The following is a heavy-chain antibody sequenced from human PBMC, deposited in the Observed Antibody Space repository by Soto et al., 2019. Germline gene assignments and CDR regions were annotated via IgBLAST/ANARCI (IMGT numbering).Heavy chain of an antibody. V-gene: IGHV3-33*01. J-gene: IGHJ6*02. CDR3: ARDQVVGATDGYYYYGMDV. CDR1: GFTFSSYG. Sequence: GGSLRLSCAASGFTFSSYGMHWVRQAPGKGLEWVAVIWYDGSNKYYADSVKGRFTISRDNSKNTLYLQMNSLRAEDTAVYYCARDQVVGATDGYYYYGMDVWGQGTTVTVS. CDR2: IWYDGSNK. D-gene: IGHD1-26*01.